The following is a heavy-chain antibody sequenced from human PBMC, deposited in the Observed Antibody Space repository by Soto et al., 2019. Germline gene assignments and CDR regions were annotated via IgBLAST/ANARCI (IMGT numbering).Heavy chain of an antibody. CDR3: ARGAEMSSLTKWFDP. Sequence: GWSLRLSCAASGFIFSDYYMSWIRQAPGKGLEWLAYISRDGNAIFYADSVNGRFTISRDNAKNSLFLQMDDLRAEDTAMFFCARGAEMSSLTKWFDPWGQGTLVTAPQ. J-gene: IGHJ5*02. CDR1: GFIFSDYY. CDR2: ISRDGNAI. V-gene: IGHV3-11*01. D-gene: IGHD1-1*01.